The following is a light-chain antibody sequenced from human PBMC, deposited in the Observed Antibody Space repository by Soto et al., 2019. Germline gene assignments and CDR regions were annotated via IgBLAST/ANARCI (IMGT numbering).Light chain of an antibody. CDR1: SSDVGGYNY. CDR3: SSYTSASTLLYL. J-gene: IGLJ1*01. Sequence: QSALTQPASVSGSPGQSITISCTGTSSDVGGYNYVSWYQQHPGKAPKLIIYEVSNRPSGVSTRFSGSKSGNTASLTISGLQAEDEADYHCSSYTSASTLLYLFGTGTKVTVL. V-gene: IGLV2-14*01. CDR2: EVS.